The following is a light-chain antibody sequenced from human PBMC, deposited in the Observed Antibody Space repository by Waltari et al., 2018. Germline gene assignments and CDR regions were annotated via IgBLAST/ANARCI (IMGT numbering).Light chain of an antibody. Sequence: PGRPAPIPSIETGSDVGIYILAPWYRQSPATAPKLIIYEVTNRPSGVPDRFSGSKSGNTASLTISGLQAGDEADYYCCSFTTNTTYLFGTGTRVTVL. CDR1: GSDVGIYIL. CDR3: CSFTTNTTYL. J-gene: IGLJ1*01. CDR2: EVT. V-gene: IGLV2-18*02.